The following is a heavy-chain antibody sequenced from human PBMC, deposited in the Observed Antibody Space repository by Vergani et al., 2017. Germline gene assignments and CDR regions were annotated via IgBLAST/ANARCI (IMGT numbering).Heavy chain of an antibody. CDR1: GGSFSGYY. D-gene: IGHD6-6*01. CDR2: INHSGST. Sequence: QVQLQQWGAGLLKPSETLSLTCAVYGGSFSGYYWSWIRQPPGKGLEWIGEINHSGSTNYNPSLKSRVTISVDTSKNQFSLKLSSVTAADSAMYYCARGRRSIAAEYYYYYYMDVWGKGSTLTVSS. V-gene: IGHV4-34*01. J-gene: IGHJ6*03. CDR3: ARGRRSIAAEYYYYYYMDV.